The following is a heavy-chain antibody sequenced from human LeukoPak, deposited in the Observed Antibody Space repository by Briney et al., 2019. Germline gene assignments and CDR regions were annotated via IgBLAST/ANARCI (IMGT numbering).Heavy chain of an antibody. V-gene: IGHV3-30-3*01. Sequence: GRSLRLSCAASGFTFSSYPMHWVRQAPGKGLEWVAVISYDGSNKYYAGSVKGRFTISRDNSKNTLYLQMNRLRAEDTAVYYCARVGYNNIWLFDYWGQGTLVTVSS. CDR2: ISYDGSNK. CDR1: GFTFSSYP. J-gene: IGHJ4*02. D-gene: IGHD5-12*01. CDR3: ARVGYNNIWLFDY.